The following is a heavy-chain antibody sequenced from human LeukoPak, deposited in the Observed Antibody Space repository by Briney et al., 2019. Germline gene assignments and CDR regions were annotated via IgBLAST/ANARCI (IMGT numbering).Heavy chain of an antibody. J-gene: IGHJ4*02. CDR2: IYYSGST. Sequence: PSETLSLTCTVSGGSISSSSYYWGWIRQPPGKGLVWIGSIYYSGSTYYNPSLKSRVTISVDTSKNQFSLKLSSVTAADTAVYYCAIQGGEFITMVRGVRVPWDYWGQGTLVTVSS. D-gene: IGHD3-10*01. V-gene: IGHV4-39*07. CDR3: AIQGGEFITMVRGVRVPWDY. CDR1: GGSISSSSYY.